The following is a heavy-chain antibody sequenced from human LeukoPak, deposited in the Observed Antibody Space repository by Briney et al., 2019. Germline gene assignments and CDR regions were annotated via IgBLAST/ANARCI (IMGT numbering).Heavy chain of an antibody. J-gene: IGHJ4*02. CDR2: IYASGEST. CDR1: GYSFTTYY. V-gene: IGHV1-46*01. CDR3: ARAYSSATPLDY. D-gene: IGHD3-22*01. Sequence: APVKVSCKASGYSFTTYYMQWVRQAPGQGLEWMGMIYASGESTTYAQKFQDRVTLTRDTSTSTVYMELRSLRSEDTAMYYCARAYSSATPLDYWGQGTLITVPS.